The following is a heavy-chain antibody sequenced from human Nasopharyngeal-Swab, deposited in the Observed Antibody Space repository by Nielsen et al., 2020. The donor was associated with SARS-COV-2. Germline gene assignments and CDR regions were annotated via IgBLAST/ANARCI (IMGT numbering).Heavy chain of an antibody. CDR3: AREDGTHDYLWGSYRYSPLYRYLDL. V-gene: IGHV3-21*01. CDR1: GFTFSSYS. J-gene: IGHJ2*01. CDR2: ISSSSSYI. Sequence: GESLKISCAASGFTFSSYSMNWVRQAPGKGLEWVSSISSSSSYIYYADSVKGRFSISRDNAKNSLYLQMNSLRAEDTAVYYCAREDGTHDYLWGSYRYSPLYRYLDLWGRGTLVTVSS. D-gene: IGHD3-16*02.